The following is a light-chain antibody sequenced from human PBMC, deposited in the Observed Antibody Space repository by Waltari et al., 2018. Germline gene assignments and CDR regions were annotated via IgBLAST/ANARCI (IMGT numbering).Light chain of an antibody. Sequence: EIVMTQSPATLSVSLGERATLSCRARQSVSSSLAWYQQKPGPAPRRLSYGASTRATGIPARFSGSGSGTEFSLTISSLQSEDFAVYYCQQYKNWPLTFGQGTRVEIK. CDR3: QQYKNWPLT. J-gene: IGKJ5*01. CDR2: GAS. CDR1: QSVSSS. V-gene: IGKV3-15*01.